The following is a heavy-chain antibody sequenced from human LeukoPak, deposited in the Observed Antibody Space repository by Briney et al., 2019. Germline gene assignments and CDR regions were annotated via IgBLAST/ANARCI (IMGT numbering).Heavy chain of an antibody. D-gene: IGHD1-26*01. V-gene: IGHV3-23*01. J-gene: IGHJ3*02. CDR1: GFTFNSYA. Sequence: GGSLRLSCAASGFTFNSYAMSWVRQAPGKGLEWVSAISGSGGSTYYADSVKGRFTISRDNSKNTLYLQMNSLRAEDTAVYYCAKDRYSGSYYGLAFDIWGQGTMVTVSS. CDR3: AKDRYSGSYYGLAFDI. CDR2: ISGSGGST.